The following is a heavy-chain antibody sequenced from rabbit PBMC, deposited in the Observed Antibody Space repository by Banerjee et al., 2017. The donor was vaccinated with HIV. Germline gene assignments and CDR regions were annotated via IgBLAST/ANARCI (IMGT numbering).Heavy chain of an antibody. V-gene: IGHV1S45*01. D-gene: IGHD1-1*01. Sequence: QEQLVESGGGLVQPEGSLTLTCTASGFSFSSSYYMCWVRQAPGKGLEWIACIYAGSSGSTYYASWAKGRFTISKTSSTTVTLQMTSLTAADTATYFCARVYDGWYYINLWGPGTLVTVS. CDR3: ARVYDGWYYINL. J-gene: IGHJ4*01. CDR2: IYAGSSGST. CDR1: GFSFSSSYY.